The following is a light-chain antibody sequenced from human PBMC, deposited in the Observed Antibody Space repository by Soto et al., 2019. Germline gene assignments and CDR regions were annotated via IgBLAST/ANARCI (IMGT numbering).Light chain of an antibody. V-gene: IGKV3-20*01. Sequence: EIVLTQSPGTLSLSPGERATLSCRASQSVSSSYLAWYQQKPGQAPRLLIYGASSRATDIPDRFSGSGSGTDFTLTISRLEPEDFAVYYCQQYGSSRYTFGQETKLEIK. CDR3: QQYGSSRYT. CDR2: GAS. J-gene: IGKJ2*01. CDR1: QSVSSSY.